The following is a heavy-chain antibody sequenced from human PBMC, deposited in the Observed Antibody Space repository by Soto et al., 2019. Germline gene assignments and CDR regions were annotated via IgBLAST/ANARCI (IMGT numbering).Heavy chain of an antibody. Sequence: QVQLVESGGGVAQPGRSLRLSFAASGFTFSSHSMHWVRQAPGKGLEWVAVIAFDGSYKYYADSVKGRFTISRDNSKNTLYRQMNSLRAEDTAVYYCARGAGIIVAGTSFEYWGQGTLVTVSS. CDR2: IAFDGSYK. CDR1: GFTFSSHS. V-gene: IGHV3-30*04. J-gene: IGHJ4*02. D-gene: IGHD6-19*01. CDR3: ARGAGIIVAGTSFEY.